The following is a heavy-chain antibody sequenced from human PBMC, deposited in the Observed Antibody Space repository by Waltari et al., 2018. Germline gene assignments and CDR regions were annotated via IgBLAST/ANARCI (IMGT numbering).Heavy chain of an antibody. CDR1: GFTFSGSA. V-gene: IGHV3-73*01. Sequence: VQLVESGGGLVQPGGSLKLSCAASGFTFSGSAMHWVRQASGKGREWVGRIRSKAHNYATGYAASVKGRFTISRDDSKNTAYLQMNSLKTEDTAVYYCTRQEPWRFDPWGQGTLVTVSS. CDR2: IRSKAHNYAT. D-gene: IGHD1-1*01. J-gene: IGHJ5*02. CDR3: TRQEPWRFDP.